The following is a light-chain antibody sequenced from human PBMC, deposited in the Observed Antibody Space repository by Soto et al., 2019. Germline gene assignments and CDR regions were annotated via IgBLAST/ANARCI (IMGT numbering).Light chain of an antibody. V-gene: IGLV2-14*01. CDR2: DVS. CDR1: SSDVGGYNY. J-gene: IGLJ2*01. CDR3: SSYTSSSTLGHVV. Sequence: QSALTQPASVSGSPGQSITMSGTGTSSDVGGYNYVSWYQQHPGKAPKLMIYDVSNRPSGVSNRFSGSKSGNTASLTISGLQAEDEADYYCSSYTSSSTLGHVVFGGGTKLTVL.